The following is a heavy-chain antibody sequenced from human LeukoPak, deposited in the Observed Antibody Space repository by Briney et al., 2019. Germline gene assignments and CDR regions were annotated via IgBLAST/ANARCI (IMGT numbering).Heavy chain of an antibody. V-gene: IGHV1-18*01. Sequence: GASVKVSXKASGGTFSSYAISWVRQAPGQGLEWMGWISAYNGNTNYAQKLQGRVTMTTDTSTSTAYMELRSLRSDDTAVYYCARGSPPRTSPLDYWGQGTLVTVSS. D-gene: IGHD2-2*01. J-gene: IGHJ4*02. CDR1: GGTFSSYA. CDR3: ARGSPPRTSPLDY. CDR2: ISAYNGNT.